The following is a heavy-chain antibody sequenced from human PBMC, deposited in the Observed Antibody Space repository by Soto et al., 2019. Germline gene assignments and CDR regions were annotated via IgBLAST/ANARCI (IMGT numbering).Heavy chain of an antibody. D-gene: IGHD1-26*01. J-gene: IGHJ4*02. CDR1: GYKFPDYG. Sequence: QARLTQSGPEVKKLGASVKVSCKASGYKFPDYGIRWVRRAPGQGPEWVGWIRAYNGDAEYANTFKGRITVTTDTSTTTVYLELRRLRPEYTAIYYCARVEDSGTYLIWGQGTLVTASS. CDR2: IRAYNGDA. V-gene: IGHV1-18*01. CDR3: ARVEDSGTYLI.